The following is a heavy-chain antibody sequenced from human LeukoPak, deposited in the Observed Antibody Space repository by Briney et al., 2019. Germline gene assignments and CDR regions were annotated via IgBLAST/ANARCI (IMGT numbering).Heavy chain of an antibody. D-gene: IGHD3-10*01. CDR1: GFTFRSYE. Sequence: GGSLTLSCEDSGFTFRSYEMSWVRQAPGKGLQWVSGISTSGDTTYYADSVKGRFTISRDNSKNTLFLQMNTLRAEDTAVYYCTKGRSGYYYMDVWGKGTTVSVSS. CDR3: TKGRSGYYYMDV. J-gene: IGHJ6*03. CDR2: ISTSGDTT. V-gene: IGHV3-23*01.